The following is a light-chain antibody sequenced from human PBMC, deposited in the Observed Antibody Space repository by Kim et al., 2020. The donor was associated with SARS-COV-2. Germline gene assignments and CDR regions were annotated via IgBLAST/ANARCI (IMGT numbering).Light chain of an antibody. CDR3: STWDDSLSGVV. CDR2: RNE. V-gene: IGLV1-47*01. Sequence: QSVLTQSPSASATPGQRVTISCSGSSSHIGSNYVYWYQQLPGAAPKLLFYRNEQRPSGVPDRFSGSKSGPSASLAISWLRSEIEPDYYCSTWDDSLSGVVFGGGTQLTVL. J-gene: IGLJ2*01. CDR1: SSHIGSNY.